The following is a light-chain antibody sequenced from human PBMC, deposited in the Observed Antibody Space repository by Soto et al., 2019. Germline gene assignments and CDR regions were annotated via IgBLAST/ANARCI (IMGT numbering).Light chain of an antibody. CDR2: GNS. CDR3: QSYDSSLSGYV. J-gene: IGLJ1*01. V-gene: IGLV1-40*01. Sequence: QSVLTQPPSVSGAPGQRVTISCTGSSSNIGAGYDVHWCQQLPGTAPKLLIYGNSNRPSRVPDRFSGSKSGTSASLAITGLQAEDEADYYCQSYDSSLSGYVFGTGTKVTVL. CDR1: SSNIGAGYD.